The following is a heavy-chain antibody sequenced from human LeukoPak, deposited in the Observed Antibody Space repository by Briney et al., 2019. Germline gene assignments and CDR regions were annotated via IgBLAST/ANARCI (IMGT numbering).Heavy chain of an antibody. CDR3: ARGSHYDFWSGYEGEDNWFDP. V-gene: IGHV1-69*05. Sequence: SVKVSCKASGGTFSSYAISWVRQAPGQGLEWMGGIIPIFGTANYAQKFQGRVTITTDESTSTAYMELSSLRSENTAVYYCARGSHYDFWSGYEGEDNWFDPWGQGTLVTVSS. J-gene: IGHJ5*02. CDR2: IIPIFGTA. CDR1: GGTFSSYA. D-gene: IGHD3-3*01.